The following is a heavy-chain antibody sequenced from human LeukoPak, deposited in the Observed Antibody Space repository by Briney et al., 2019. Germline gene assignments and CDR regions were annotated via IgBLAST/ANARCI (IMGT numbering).Heavy chain of an antibody. V-gene: IGHV1-8*01. Sequence: GASVTVSYKASGYTFTSYDINWVRQATGQGLEWMGWMNPNSGNTGYAQKFQGRVTMTRNTSISTAYMELSSLRSEDTAVYYCARGSGSYYVFDYWGQGTLVTVSS. CDR2: MNPNSGNT. CDR3: ARGSGSYYVFDY. CDR1: GYTFTSYD. J-gene: IGHJ4*02. D-gene: IGHD1-26*01.